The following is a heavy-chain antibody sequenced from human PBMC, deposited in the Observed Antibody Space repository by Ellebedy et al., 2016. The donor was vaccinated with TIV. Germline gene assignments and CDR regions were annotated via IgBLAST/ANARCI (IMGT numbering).Heavy chain of an antibody. CDR3: ARDGAYGDYPPGYYCMDV. J-gene: IGHJ6*02. CDR2: IKGDGRKK. D-gene: IGHD4-17*01. Sequence: GESLKISCAASRFTFSDYWMSWVRQAPGKGLEWVATIKGDGRKKYYVDSVKGRFTISRDNAKYSLYLKMNSLRADDTALYYCARDGAYGDYPPGYYCMDVWGQGTTVTVSS. CDR1: RFTFSDYW. V-gene: IGHV3-7*03.